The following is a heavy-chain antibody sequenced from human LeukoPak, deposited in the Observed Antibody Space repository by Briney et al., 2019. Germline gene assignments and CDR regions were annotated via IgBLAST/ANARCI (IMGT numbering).Heavy chain of an antibody. V-gene: IGHV3-30*18. D-gene: IGHD3-16*01. CDR1: GFTFSRYG. CDR3: AKEGSTTFREEFDC. J-gene: IGHJ4*02. CDR2: ASADGDTT. Sequence: GGSLRLSCAASGFTFSRYGMHWVRQAPGKGLEWVAVASADGDTTYYADSVKGRFTISRDNSRNTLYLQMNSLRAEDTAVYYCAKEGSTTFREEFDCWGQGTLVIVSS.